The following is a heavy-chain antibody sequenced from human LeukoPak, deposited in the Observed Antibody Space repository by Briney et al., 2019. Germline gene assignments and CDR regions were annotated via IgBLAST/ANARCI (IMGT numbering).Heavy chain of an antibody. CDR2: MNPNSGNT. D-gene: IGHD3-22*01. J-gene: IGHJ4*02. Sequence: ASVRVSCKASGYTFTTYDINWVRQATGQGLEWMGWMNPNSGNTGYAQKFQGGVTMTRNTSMSTAYMELSSLRSEDTAIYYCARGDSSSPDYWGQGTLVTVSS. CDR1: GYTFTTYD. CDR3: ARGDSSSPDY. V-gene: IGHV1-8*01.